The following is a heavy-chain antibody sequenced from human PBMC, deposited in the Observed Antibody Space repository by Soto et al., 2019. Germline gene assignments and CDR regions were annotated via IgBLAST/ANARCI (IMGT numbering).Heavy chain of an antibody. D-gene: IGHD3-10*01. J-gene: IGHJ4*02. CDR3: AKVKYYYGSGSYSYFDY. CDR1: GFTFSSYA. V-gene: IGHV3-23*01. CDR2: ISGSGGST. Sequence: GGSLRLSCAASGFTFSSYAMSWVRQAPGKGLEWVSAISGSGGSTYYADSVKGRFTISRDNSKNTLYLQMNSLRAEDTAVYYCAKVKYYYGSGSYSYFDYWGQGTLVTVSS.